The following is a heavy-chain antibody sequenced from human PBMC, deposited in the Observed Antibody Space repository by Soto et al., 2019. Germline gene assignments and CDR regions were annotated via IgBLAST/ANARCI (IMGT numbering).Heavy chain of an antibody. D-gene: IGHD5-12*01. CDR2: IYYSGST. CDR3: ARQSSSGPAFDI. Sequence: QLQLQESGPGLVKPSETLSLTCTVSGGSISSSSYYWGWIRQPPGKGLEWIGSIYYSGSTYYNPSLKSRVTISVDTSKNQFSLKLSSVTAADTAVYYCARQSSSGPAFDIWGQGTMVTVSS. V-gene: IGHV4-39*01. J-gene: IGHJ3*02. CDR1: GGSISSSSYY.